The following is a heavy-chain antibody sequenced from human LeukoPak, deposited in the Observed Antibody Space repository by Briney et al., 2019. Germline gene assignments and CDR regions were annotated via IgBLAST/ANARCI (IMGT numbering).Heavy chain of an antibody. J-gene: IGHJ5*02. D-gene: IGHD1-26*01. CDR2: INPNSGGT. V-gene: IGHV1-2*02. CDR1: GYTFTGYY. Sequence: GASVKASCKASGYTFTGYYMHWVRQAPGQGLEWMGWINPNSGGTNYAQKFQGRVTMTRDTSISTAYMELSRLRSDDTAVYYCARDKKSGSYFFTSHRRLYNWFDPWGQGTLVTVSS. CDR3: ARDKKSGSYFFTSHRRLYNWFDP.